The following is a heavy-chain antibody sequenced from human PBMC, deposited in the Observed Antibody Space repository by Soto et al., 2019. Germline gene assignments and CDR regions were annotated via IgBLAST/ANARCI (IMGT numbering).Heavy chain of an antibody. J-gene: IGHJ4*02. CDR1: NFSVLTSIYY. D-gene: IGHD2-2*01. Sequence: ETLSLTCTVSNFSVLTSIYYWAWIRQPPGKGLEWVGTVYYTGTTYYNPSLQSRVTISIDTSKNQFSLNLNSVTAADTAVYYCARNWNLALVPAAYFDSWGQGTLVTVSS. CDR2: VYYTGTT. CDR3: ARNWNLALVPAAYFDS. V-gene: IGHV4-39*01.